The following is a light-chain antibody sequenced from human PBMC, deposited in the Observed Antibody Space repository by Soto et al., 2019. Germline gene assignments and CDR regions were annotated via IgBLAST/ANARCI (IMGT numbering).Light chain of an antibody. CDR1: QEICSD. Sequence: FQLTPYPSSLSAPVADRITITCRASQEICSDLGWCQQKQAEAPKLLLYAGSILQAGVPSSFSGSGSCSAFSLTITSLQPEEVATYYYRQDYSTPITFGQGTRLEN. CDR2: AGS. V-gene: IGKV1-6*02. CDR3: RQDYSTPIT. J-gene: IGKJ5*01.